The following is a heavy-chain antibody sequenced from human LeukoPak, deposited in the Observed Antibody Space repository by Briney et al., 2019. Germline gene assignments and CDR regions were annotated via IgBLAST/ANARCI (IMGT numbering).Heavy chain of an antibody. CDR3: ARDDYGSGSRIDY. J-gene: IGHJ4*02. V-gene: IGHV1-2*02. Sequence: ASVKVSCKASGYTFTDYYMHWVRQAPGQGLEWMAWIHPNSGVTNYAQKFQGRVTMTRDTSISTAYMELSRLRSDDTAVYYCARDDYGSGSRIDYWGQGTLVTVSS. CDR1: GYTFTDYY. CDR2: IHPNSGVT. D-gene: IGHD3-10*01.